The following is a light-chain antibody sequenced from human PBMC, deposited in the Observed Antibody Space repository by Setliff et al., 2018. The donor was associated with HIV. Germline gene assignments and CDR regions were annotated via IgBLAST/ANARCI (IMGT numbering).Light chain of an antibody. V-gene: IGLV2-14*03. J-gene: IGLJ1*01. CDR1: SSDVGGYNY. Sequence: QSVLTQPASVSGSPGQSITISCTGTSSDVGGYNYVSWYQQHPGKAPKLMIYDVSNRPSGVSNRSSGSKSGNTASLTISGLQAEAEADYYCSSYTSSSTFYVFGTGTKVTV. CDR3: SSYTSSSTFYV. CDR2: DVS.